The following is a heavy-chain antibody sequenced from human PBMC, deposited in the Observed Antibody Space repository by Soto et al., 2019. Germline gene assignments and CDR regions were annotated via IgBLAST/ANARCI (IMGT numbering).Heavy chain of an antibody. CDR1: GYTFTSYY. V-gene: IGHV1-46*01. Sequence: QVQLVQSGAEVKKPGASVKVSCKASGYTFTSYYMHWVRQAPGQGLEWMGIINPSGGSTSYAQKFQGRVTMTRGTSTSTVYMELSSLRSEDTAVYYCARGLTYYYGSGSYRAPMDVWGQGTTVTVSS. J-gene: IGHJ6*02. D-gene: IGHD3-10*01. CDR3: ARGLTYYYGSGSYRAPMDV. CDR2: INPSGGST.